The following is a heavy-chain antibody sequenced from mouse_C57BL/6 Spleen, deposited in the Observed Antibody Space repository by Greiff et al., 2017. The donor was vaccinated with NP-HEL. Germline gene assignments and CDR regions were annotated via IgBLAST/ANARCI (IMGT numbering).Heavy chain of an antibody. D-gene: IGHD1-1*01. CDR1: GYSITSGYY. Sequence: EVKLMESGPGLVKPSQSLSLTCSVTGYSITSGYYWNWIRQFPGNKLEWMGYISYDGSNNYNPSLKNRISITRDTSKNQFFLKLNSVTTEDTATYYCARDRGYGSSYFDYWGQGTTLTVSS. CDR2: ISYDGSN. V-gene: IGHV3-6*01. CDR3: ARDRGYGSSYFDY. J-gene: IGHJ2*01.